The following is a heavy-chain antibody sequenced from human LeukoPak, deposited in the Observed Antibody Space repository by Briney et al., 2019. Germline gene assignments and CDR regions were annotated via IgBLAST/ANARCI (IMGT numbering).Heavy chain of an antibody. V-gene: IGHV4-59*01. D-gene: IGHD3-22*01. CDR3: ARVGVSNDSSGYYTGTNRFDP. Sequence: PSETLSLTCTVSGGSISSYYWSWIRQPPGKGLEWIGFIYYSGSTNYNPSLKSRVTISVDTSKNQFSLKLSSVTAADTAVYYCARVGVSNDSSGYYTGTNRFDPWGQGTLVTVSS. J-gene: IGHJ5*02. CDR1: GGSISSYY. CDR2: IYYSGST.